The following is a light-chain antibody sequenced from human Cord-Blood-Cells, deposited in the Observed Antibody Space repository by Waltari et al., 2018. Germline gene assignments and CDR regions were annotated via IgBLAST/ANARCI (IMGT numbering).Light chain of an antibody. CDR2: DAS. CDR1: QSFSSY. V-gene: IGKV3-11*01. Sequence: EIVFKQSPATLSLSPGETAILSCRASQSFSSYLAWYQQKPGQAPRLLIYDASTRDTGIPAMFSGSGSGTDYTLTISSLEPEDFAVYYCQQRSNWPTFGQGTKLESK. J-gene: IGKJ2*01. CDR3: QQRSNWPT.